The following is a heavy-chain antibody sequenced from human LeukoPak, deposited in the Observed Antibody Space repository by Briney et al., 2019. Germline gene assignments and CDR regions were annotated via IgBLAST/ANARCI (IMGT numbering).Heavy chain of an antibody. Sequence: GGSLRLSCAASGFTFSTYDMNWVRQAPGKGLEWISYISSSGITIFYADSVKGRFTISRDNAKNSLYLQMNSLRAEDTAVYYCARLTWFGELKARHFDYWGQGTLVTVSS. CDR3: ARLTWFGELKARHFDY. CDR1: GFTFSTYD. CDR2: ISSSGITI. V-gene: IGHV3-48*03. D-gene: IGHD3-10*01. J-gene: IGHJ4*02.